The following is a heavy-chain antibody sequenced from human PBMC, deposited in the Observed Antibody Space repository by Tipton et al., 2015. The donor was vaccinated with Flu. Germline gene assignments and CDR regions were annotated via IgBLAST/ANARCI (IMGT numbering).Heavy chain of an antibody. CDR2: IHTSGTT. J-gene: IGHJ6*02. CDR3: ARAESSLWAGHYYGLDV. CDR1: GDSISSGNYF. D-gene: IGHD6-19*01. Sequence: LRLSCDVSGDSISSGNYFWNWIRQPAGKGLEWIGRIHTSGTTYYKPSLKSRVTISLDTSKNHFSLRLTSVTAADTALYFCARAESSLWAGHYYGLDVWGQGTTVTVSS. V-gene: IGHV4-61*02.